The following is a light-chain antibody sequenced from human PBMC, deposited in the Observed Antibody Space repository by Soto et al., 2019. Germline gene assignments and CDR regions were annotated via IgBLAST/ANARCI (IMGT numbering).Light chain of an antibody. CDR2: AAS. J-gene: IGKJ2*01. CDR1: QTISTH. Sequence: DIQMTQSPSSLSASVGDRVTITCRASQTISTHLNWYQQKPGKAPKLLIYAASTLQSGVPSRLSGSGSGTDITLTISRLQPEDFAACYCQQSLTIPYTFGQGTKLEIK. V-gene: IGKV1-39*01. CDR3: QQSLTIPYT.